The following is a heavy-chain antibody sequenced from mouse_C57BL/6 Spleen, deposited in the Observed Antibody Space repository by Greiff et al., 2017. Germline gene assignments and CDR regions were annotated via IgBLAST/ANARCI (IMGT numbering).Heavy chain of an antibody. Sequence: VQLQQSGPELVKPGASVKISCKASGYSFTSYYIHWVKQRPGQGLEWIGWIYPGSGNTKYNEKFKGKATLTADTSSSTAYMQLRSLTSEDAAVYYCARDWASDYWGQGTTLTVSS. V-gene: IGHV1-66*01. J-gene: IGHJ2*01. D-gene: IGHD4-1*01. CDR2: IYPGSGNT. CDR3: ARDWASDY. CDR1: GYSFTSYY.